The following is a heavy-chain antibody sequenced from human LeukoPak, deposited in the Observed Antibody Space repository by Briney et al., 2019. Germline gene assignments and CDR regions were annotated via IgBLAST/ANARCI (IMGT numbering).Heavy chain of an antibody. D-gene: IGHD7-27*01. V-gene: IGHV3-33*01. CDR3: ARAPPPLGIYFDY. Sequence: PGGSLRLSCAASGFTFSSYGMHWVRQAPGKGLEWVAVIWYDGSNKYYADSVKGRFTISRDNSKNTLYLQMNSLRAEDTAVYYCARAPPPLGIYFDYWGQGTLVTVSS. CDR1: GFTFSSYG. CDR2: IWYDGSNK. J-gene: IGHJ4*02.